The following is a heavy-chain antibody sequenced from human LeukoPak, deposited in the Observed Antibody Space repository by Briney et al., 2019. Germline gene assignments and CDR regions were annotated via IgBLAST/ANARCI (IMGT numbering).Heavy chain of an antibody. D-gene: IGHD4-17*01. CDR1: GFTFSGYW. V-gene: IGHV3-7*01. CDR2: INKDGSER. CDR3: ARESKGRSKIDY. J-gene: IGHJ4*02. Sequence: GGSLRLSCAASGFTFSGYWMSWVRQAPGKGLEWVANINKDGSERYNVDSVKGRFTISRDNANKSLYLQMNSLRAEDTSVYYCARESKGRSKIDYWGQGTLVTVSS.